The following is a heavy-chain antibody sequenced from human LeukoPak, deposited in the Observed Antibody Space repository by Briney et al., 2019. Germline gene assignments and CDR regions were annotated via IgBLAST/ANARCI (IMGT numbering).Heavy chain of an antibody. CDR1: GFTFSSYA. J-gene: IGHJ4*02. D-gene: IGHD2-2*01. CDR2: ISSNGGST. CDR3: ARDHGQYQLLYYFDY. Sequence: GGSLRLSCATSGFTFSSYAMHWVRQAPGEGLEYVSAISSNGGSTYYANSVKGRFTISRDNSKNTLYLQMDNLRAEDMAVYYCARDHGQYQLLYYFDYWGQGTLVTVSS. V-gene: IGHV3-64*01.